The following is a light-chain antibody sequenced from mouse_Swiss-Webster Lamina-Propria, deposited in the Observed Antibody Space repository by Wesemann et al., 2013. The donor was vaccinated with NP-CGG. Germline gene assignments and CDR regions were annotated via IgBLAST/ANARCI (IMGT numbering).Light chain of an antibody. CDR3: QQRSSYPLT. CDR1: SSVSY. J-gene: IGKJ5*01. Sequence: VLTQSPAIMAASPGEKVTITCSASSSVSYMHWFQQKPGTSPKLWIYSTSNLASGVPARFSGSGSGTSYSLTISRMEAEDAATYYCQQRSSYPLTFGAGTKLELK. CDR2: STS. V-gene: IGKV4-57*01.